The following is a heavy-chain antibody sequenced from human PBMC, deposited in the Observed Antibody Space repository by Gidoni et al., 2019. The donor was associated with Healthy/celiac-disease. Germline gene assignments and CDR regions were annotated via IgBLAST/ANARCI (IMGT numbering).Heavy chain of an antibody. J-gene: IGHJ5*02. D-gene: IGHD6-6*01. CDR2: IYYSGST. CDR3: ARRQKYSSSSGKGGWFDP. Sequence: QLQLQESGPGLVKPSETLSLTCTVSGGSLSSSSYYWGWIRQPPGKGLEWIGSIYYSGSTYYNPSLKSRVTISVDTSKNQFSLKLSSVTAADTAVYYCARRQKYSSSSGKGGWFDPWGQGTLVTVSS. CDR1: GGSLSSSSYY. V-gene: IGHV4-39*01.